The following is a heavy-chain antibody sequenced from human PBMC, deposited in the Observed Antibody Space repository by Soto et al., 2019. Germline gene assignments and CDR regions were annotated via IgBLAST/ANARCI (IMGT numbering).Heavy chain of an antibody. CDR1: GFVFSDYA. J-gene: IGHJ4*02. V-gene: IGHV3-23*01. CDR2: ISAGGSDT. CDR3: ASVPIWCGSSSCYTEGFDS. D-gene: IGHD2-2*01. Sequence: LRLSCVASGFVFSDYAMSWVRQAPGKGLEWVSAISAGGSDTYYADSVKGRFTVSRVNSESTLYLQMNTLRAEDTAIYYCASVPIWCGSSSCYTEGFDSWGQGTLVTVAS.